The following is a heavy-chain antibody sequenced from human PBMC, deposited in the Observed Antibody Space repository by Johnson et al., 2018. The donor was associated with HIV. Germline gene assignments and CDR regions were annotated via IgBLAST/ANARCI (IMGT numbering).Heavy chain of an antibody. CDR1: GFIFSSYC. CDR2: INSDGSST. D-gene: IGHD5-18*01. Sequence: EVQLVESGGGLVQPGGSLRLPCAASGFIFSSYCMHWVRQAPGKGLVWVSRINSDGSSTTYADSVKGRFTISRDNAKNTLYLQMNSLRAEDTAVYYCPRETNSAMAGDAFDIWGQGTMVTVSS. J-gene: IGHJ3*02. V-gene: IGHV3-74*01. CDR3: PRETNSAMAGDAFDI.